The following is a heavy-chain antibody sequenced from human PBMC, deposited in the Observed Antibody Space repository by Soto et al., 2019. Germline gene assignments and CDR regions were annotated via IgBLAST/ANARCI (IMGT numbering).Heavy chain of an antibody. Sequence: PGESLNICWRGSGYNIISDWISCFSKMPGKGLEWMGIIYPGDSDTRYSPSFQGQVTISADKSISTAYLQWSSLKASDTAMYYCVAVRDYYYYGMDVWGQGTTVTVSS. CDR1: GYNIISDW. V-gene: IGHV5-51*01. CDR3: VAVRDYYYYGMDV. J-gene: IGHJ6*02. D-gene: IGHD3-10*01. CDR2: IYPGDSDT.